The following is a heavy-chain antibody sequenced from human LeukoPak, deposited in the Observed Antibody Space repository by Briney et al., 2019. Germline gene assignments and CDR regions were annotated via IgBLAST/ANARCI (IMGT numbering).Heavy chain of an antibody. J-gene: IGHJ4*02. V-gene: IGHV3-7*01. D-gene: IGHD3/OR15-3a*01. Sequence: GGSLRLSCAASGFTFSSYWMTWVRQAPGKGLEWVANMNLDGREKYYVDSVKGRFTISRDNAKNSLYLQMNSLTAEDTAVYYCAXDDGFSSYSYWGQGALVTVSS. CDR2: MNLDGREK. CDR1: GFTFSSYW. CDR3: AXDDGFSSYSY.